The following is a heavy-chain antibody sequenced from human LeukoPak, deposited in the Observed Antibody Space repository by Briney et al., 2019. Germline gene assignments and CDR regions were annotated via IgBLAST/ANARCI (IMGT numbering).Heavy chain of an antibody. D-gene: IGHD5-12*01. Sequence: GGSLRLSCAASGFNFIDYSMNWVRQAPGKGLGWISYIGISSGNTKYADSVKGRFTISRDKARNSLYLQMNSLRVEDTAVYYCARDHRYAFDNWGHGTLVTVSS. J-gene: IGHJ4*01. CDR3: ARDHRYAFDN. CDR1: GFNFIDYS. CDR2: IGISSGNT. V-gene: IGHV3-48*01.